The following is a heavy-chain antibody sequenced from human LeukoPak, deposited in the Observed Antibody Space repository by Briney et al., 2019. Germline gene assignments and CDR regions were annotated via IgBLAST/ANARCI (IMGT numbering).Heavy chain of an antibody. CDR3: ARTHCGVTSCSHDAFDF. CDR2: ISGYNGNT. CDR1: GYTFTTYG. V-gene: IGHV1-18*01. Sequence: GASVKVSSKASGYTFTTYGISWVRQAPGQGLEWMGWISGYNGNTNYAQKVQGRVTMTTDTSTSTAYMELRSLRPDDTAVYYCARTHCGVTSCSHDAFDFWGQGTMVTVSS. J-gene: IGHJ3*01. D-gene: IGHD2-2*01.